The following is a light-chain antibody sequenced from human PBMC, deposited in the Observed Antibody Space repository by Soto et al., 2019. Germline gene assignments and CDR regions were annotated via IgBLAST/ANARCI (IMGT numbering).Light chain of an antibody. J-gene: IGKJ2*01. CDR3: QQSYSTPPYT. Sequence: DIQMTQSPSSLSASVGDRVTITCRASQSISSYLNWYQQKPGKAPQLLIYAASSLQSGVPSRFRGSGSGTDFTLTISSLQPEDFAPYYYQQSYSTPPYTFGQGTKLEIK. CDR1: QSISSY. V-gene: IGKV1-39*01. CDR2: AAS.